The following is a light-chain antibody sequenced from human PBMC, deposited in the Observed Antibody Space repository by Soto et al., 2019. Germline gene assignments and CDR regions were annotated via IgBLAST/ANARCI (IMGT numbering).Light chain of an antibody. CDR1: QDITSY. CDR2: VAS. Sequence: DIQMTQSPSSLSASVGDRVTITCQASQDITSYLNWYQHKPGKAPKLLIYVASILEAGVPPRFSGSGSGTDFTLTISSLQPEDVATYYCQHCDYLPIFGPGTTVDFK. J-gene: IGKJ3*01. CDR3: QHCDYLPI. V-gene: IGKV1-33*01.